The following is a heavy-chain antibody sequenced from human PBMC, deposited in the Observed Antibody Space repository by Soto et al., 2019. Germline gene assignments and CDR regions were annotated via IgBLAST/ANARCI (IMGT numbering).Heavy chain of an antibody. V-gene: IGHV4-39*01. J-gene: IGHJ5*02. CDR2: IYYSGST. Sequence: SETLALTCTVTGVSISSGGYDWNWIRQPPGKGLEWIGSIYYSGSTYYNPSLKSRVTVSVDTSKNQFSLKLSSVTAADTAVYYCARHPSDFWFDPWGQGTLVTVSS. CDR1: GVSISSGGYD. CDR3: ARHPSDFWFDP. D-gene: IGHD2-21*02.